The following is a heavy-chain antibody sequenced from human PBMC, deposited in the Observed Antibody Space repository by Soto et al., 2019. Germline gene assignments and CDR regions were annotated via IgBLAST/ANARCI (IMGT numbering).Heavy chain of an antibody. CDR1: GFTFSSYG. V-gene: IGHV3-30*18. CDR3: AKPVRGSYYFDY. CDR2: ISYDGSNK. J-gene: IGHJ4*02. Sequence: GGSLRLSCAASGFTFSSYGMHWVRQAPGKGLEWVAVISYDGSNKYYADSVKGRFTISRDNSKNTLYLQMNSLRAEDTAVYYCAKPVRGSYYFDYWGQGTMVTVSS. D-gene: IGHD1-26*01.